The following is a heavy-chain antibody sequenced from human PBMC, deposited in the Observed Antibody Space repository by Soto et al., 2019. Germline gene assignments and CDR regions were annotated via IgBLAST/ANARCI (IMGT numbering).Heavy chain of an antibody. J-gene: IGHJ4*02. V-gene: IGHV4-39*02. D-gene: IGHD6-19*01. CDR1: GGSISSSNYY. CDR3: ASIESTGWYGFDD. CDR2: IYYTGST. Sequence: PSETLSLTCTVSGGSISSSNYYWGWIRQPPGKGLEWIGSIYYTGSTYYKSSLTSRVAMSVDTSKNHFSLKLNSVTAADTAVYYCASIESTGWYGFDDWGQGTLVTVSS.